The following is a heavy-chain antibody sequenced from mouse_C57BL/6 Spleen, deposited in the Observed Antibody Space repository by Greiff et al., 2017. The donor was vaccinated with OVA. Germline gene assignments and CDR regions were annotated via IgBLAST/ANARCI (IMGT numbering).Heavy chain of an antibody. CDR2: IHPNSGST. D-gene: IGHD2-10*02. Sequence: QVQLQQPGAELVKPGASVKLSCKASGYTFTSYWMHWVKQRPGQGLEWIGMIHPNSGSTNYNEKFKSKATLTVDKSSSTAYMQLSSLTSENAAVYYCARDSMGVRPDYYAMDYWGQGTSVTVSS. CDR3: ARDSMGVRPDYYAMDY. V-gene: IGHV1-64*01. J-gene: IGHJ4*01. CDR1: GYTFTSYW.